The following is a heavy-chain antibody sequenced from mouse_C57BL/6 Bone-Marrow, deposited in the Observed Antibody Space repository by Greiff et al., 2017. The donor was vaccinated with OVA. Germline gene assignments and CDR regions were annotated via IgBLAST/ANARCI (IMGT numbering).Heavy chain of an antibody. Sequence: QVQLQQSGAELARPGASVKLSCKASGYTFTSYGISWVKQRTGQGLEWIGEIYPRSGNTYYNEKFKGKATLTADKSSSTADMELRSLTSEDSAVYFCARCYFDYWGQGTTLTVSS. CDR2: IYPRSGNT. CDR3: ARCYFDY. V-gene: IGHV1-81*01. CDR1: GYTFTSYG. J-gene: IGHJ2*01.